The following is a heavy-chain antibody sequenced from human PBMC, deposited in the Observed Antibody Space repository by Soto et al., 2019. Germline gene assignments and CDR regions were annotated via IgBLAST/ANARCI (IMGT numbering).Heavy chain of an antibody. J-gene: IGHJ4*02. CDR1: EFTFSSYA. V-gene: IGHV3-30-3*01. CDR2: ISYDGSNK. D-gene: IGHD2-8*02. CDR3: ASTEYYFDY. Sequence: GGSLRLSCAASEFTFSSYAMHWVRQAPGKGLEWVAVISYDGSNKYYADSVKGRFTISRDNSKNTLYLQMNSLRAEDTAVYYCASTEYYFDYWGQGTLVTVSS.